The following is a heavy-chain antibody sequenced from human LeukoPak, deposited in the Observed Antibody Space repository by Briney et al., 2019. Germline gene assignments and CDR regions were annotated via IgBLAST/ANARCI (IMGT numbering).Heavy chain of an antibody. CDR2: IKQDGSGK. CDR3: AREGDISVITYAY. CDR1: GFTFSSFW. V-gene: IGHV3-7*01. D-gene: IGHD5-12*01. J-gene: IGHJ4*02. Sequence: PGGSLRLSCAASGFTFSSFWMNWLRQAPGKGLEWVANIKQDGSGKYYADSVKGRFTISRDNAKNSLFLQMNSLRAEDTAVYYCAREGDISVITYAYWGQGTLVTVSS.